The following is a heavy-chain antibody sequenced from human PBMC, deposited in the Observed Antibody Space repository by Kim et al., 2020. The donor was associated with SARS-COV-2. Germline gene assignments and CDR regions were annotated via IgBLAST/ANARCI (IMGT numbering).Heavy chain of an antibody. D-gene: IGHD2-15*01. Sequence: SVKCRFTISRDNSKTTLYLQMNSLRAEDTAVYYCAKDQVVAAKSYFFDYWGQGTLVTVSS. J-gene: IGHJ4*02. V-gene: IGHV3-23*01. CDR3: AKDQVVAAKSYFFDY.